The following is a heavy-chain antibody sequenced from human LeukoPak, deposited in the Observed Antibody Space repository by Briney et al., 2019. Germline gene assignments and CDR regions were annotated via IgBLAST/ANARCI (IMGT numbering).Heavy chain of an antibody. D-gene: IGHD6-19*01. J-gene: IGHJ4*02. Sequence: ASVKVSCKASGYTFTGYYMHWVRQAPGQGLEWMGWINPNSGGTNYAQKFQGRVTMTRDTSISTAYMELSRLRSDDTAVYYCARGPGIAVAGWGFDYWGQGTLVTVSS. V-gene: IGHV1-2*02. CDR2: INPNSGGT. CDR1: GYTFTGYY. CDR3: ARGPGIAVAGWGFDY.